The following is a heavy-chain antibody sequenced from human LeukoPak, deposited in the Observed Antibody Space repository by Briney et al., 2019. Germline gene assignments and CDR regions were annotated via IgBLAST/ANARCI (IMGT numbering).Heavy chain of an antibody. D-gene: IGHD6-19*01. Sequence: SETLSLTCTVSGGSISSYYWSWIRQPPGKGLEWIGYIYYSGSTNYNPSLRSRVTISVDTSKNQFSLKLSSVTAADTAVYYCARRGSGWFFDYWGQGTLVTVSS. V-gene: IGHV4-59*01. CDR2: IYYSGST. J-gene: IGHJ4*02. CDR1: GGSISSYY. CDR3: ARRGSGWFFDY.